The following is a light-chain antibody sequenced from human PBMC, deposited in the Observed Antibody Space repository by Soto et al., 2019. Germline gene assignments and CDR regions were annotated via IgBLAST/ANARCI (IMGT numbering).Light chain of an antibody. V-gene: IGKV3-20*01. J-gene: IGKJ1*01. CDR1: QSVSSNY. CDR2: GAS. CDR3: QQYGSSPLWT. Sequence: ENVLTQFPGTLSLSPGERATLSCRASQSVSSNYLAWYQQKPGQAPRLLIYGASSRAAGIPDRFRGSGSGTDFTLTISRLEPEDFAVYYCQQYGSSPLWTFGQGTKVDIK.